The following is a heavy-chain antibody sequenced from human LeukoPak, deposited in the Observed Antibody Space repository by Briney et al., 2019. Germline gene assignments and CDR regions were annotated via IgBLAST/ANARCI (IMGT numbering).Heavy chain of an antibody. J-gene: IGHJ4*02. CDR1: GFTFSSYE. CDR2: ISSSGSTI. CDR3: ARERDSSGYYSLDY. V-gene: IGHV3-48*03. D-gene: IGHD3-22*01. Sequence: GGSLRLSCAASGFTFSSYEMNWVRQAPGKGLEWVSYISSSGSTIYYADSVKGRFTISRGNAKNSLYLQMNSLRAEDTAVYYCARERDSSGYYSLDYWGQGTLVTVSS.